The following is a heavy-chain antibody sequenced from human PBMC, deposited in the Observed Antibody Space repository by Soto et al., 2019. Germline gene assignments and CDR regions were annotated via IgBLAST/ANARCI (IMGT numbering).Heavy chain of an antibody. V-gene: IGHV3-53*01. J-gene: IGHJ4*02. Sequence: GGSLRLSCAASGFNVSTNYMAWVRQAPGKGLEWVSVIYSGGTTYYADSVRGRFIISRDNFKNTLYLQMNNLRAEDTALYYCARGSGSLYYFHYWGQGTLVTVS. CDR3: ARGSGSLYYFHY. CDR1: GFNVSTNY. D-gene: IGHD1-26*01. CDR2: IYSGGTT.